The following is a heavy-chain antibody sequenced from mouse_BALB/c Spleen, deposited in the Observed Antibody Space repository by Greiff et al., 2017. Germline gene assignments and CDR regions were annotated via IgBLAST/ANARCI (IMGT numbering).Heavy chain of an antibody. V-gene: IGHV1-80*01. CDR2: IYPGDGDT. D-gene: IGHD1-2*01. CDR3: AREGTATFAY. J-gene: IGHJ3*01. CDR1: GYAFSSYW. Sequence: QVQLQQSGAELVRPGSSVKISCKASGYAFSSYWMNWVKQRPGQGLEWIGQIYPGDGDTNYNGKFKGKATLTADKSSSPAYMQLSSLTSEDSAVYFCAREGTATFAYWGQGTLVTVSA.